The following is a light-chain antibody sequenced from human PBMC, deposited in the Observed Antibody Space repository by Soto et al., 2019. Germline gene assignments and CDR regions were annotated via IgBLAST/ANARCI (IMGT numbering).Light chain of an antibody. CDR2: KAS. CDR3: QHPWT. Sequence: DIQMTQSPSTLSASVGDRVTITCRASQSISSWLAWYQQKPGKAPKLLIYKASSLESGVPSRFSGSGSGTEFTLTISSLQPDDFAPYYCQHPWTFGQGTKVDIK. J-gene: IGKJ1*01. V-gene: IGKV1-5*03. CDR1: QSISSW.